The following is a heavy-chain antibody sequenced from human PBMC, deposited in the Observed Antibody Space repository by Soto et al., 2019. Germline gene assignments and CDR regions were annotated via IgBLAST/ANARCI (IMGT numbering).Heavy chain of an antibody. CDR2: IYHSGST. D-gene: IGHD4-4*01. CDR1: GGSISSSNW. V-gene: IGHV4-4*02. J-gene: IGHJ2*01. Sequence: SETLSLTCAVSGGSISSSNWWSWVRQPPGKGLEWIGEIYHSGSTNYNPSLKSRVTISVDKSKNQFSLKLSSVTAADTAVYYCARDFGATVTSWYFDLWGRGTLVTVSS. CDR3: ARDFGATVTSWYFDL.